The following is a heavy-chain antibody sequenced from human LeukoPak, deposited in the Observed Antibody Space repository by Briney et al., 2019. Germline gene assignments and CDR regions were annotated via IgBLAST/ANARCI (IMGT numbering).Heavy chain of an antibody. Sequence: PSETLSLTCTVSGGSISSYYWSWIRQPPGKGLEWIGYIYYSGSTNYNPSLKSRVTISVDTSKNQFSVKLSSVTAADTAVYYCARSQPGYSSSWYVYWGQGTLVTVSS. V-gene: IGHV4-59*08. CDR2: IYYSGST. CDR1: GGSISSYY. CDR3: ARSQPGYSSSWYVY. J-gene: IGHJ4*02. D-gene: IGHD6-13*01.